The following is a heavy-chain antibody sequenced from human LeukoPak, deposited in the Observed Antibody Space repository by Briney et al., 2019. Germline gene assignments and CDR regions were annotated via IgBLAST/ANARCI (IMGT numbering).Heavy chain of an antibody. D-gene: IGHD6-19*01. V-gene: IGHV1-69*06. J-gene: IGHJ6*03. CDR1: GGTFSSYA. CDR3: ARDNRVGIAVAGRYYYYYYYMDV. Sequence: SVKVSCKASGGTFSSYAISWVRQAPGQGLEWMGGIIPIFGTANYAQKFQGRVTITADKSTSTAYMELSSLRSEDTAVYYCARDNRVGIAVAGRYYYYYYYMDVWGKGTTVTVSS. CDR2: IIPIFGTA.